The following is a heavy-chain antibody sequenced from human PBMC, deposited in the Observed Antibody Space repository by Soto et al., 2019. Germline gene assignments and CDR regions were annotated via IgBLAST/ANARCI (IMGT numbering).Heavy chain of an antibody. CDR3: AREGGTLVDYYYYGMDV. CDR2: IIPIFGTA. CDR1: GGTFSSYA. J-gene: IGHJ6*02. Sequence: GASVKVSCKASGGTFSSYAISWVRQAPGQGLEWMGGIIPIFGTANYAQKFQGRVTITADKSTSTAYMELSSLRSEDTAVYYCAREGGTLVDYYYYGMDVWGQGTTVTVSS. V-gene: IGHV1-69*06. D-gene: IGHD1-26*01.